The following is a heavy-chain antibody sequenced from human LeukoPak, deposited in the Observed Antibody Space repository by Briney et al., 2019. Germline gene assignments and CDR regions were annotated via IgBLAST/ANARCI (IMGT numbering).Heavy chain of an antibody. D-gene: IGHD3-10*01. Sequence: KPGGSLRLSCAASGFTFSSYSMNWVRQAPGKGLEWVSSISSSSSYIYYADSVKGRFTISRDNAKNSLYLKMNTLRAEATAVYYCARDRKWFGELFRGMDVWGQGTTVTVSS. CDR2: ISSSSSYI. V-gene: IGHV3-21*01. CDR3: ARDRKWFGELFRGMDV. J-gene: IGHJ6*02. CDR1: GFTFSSYS.